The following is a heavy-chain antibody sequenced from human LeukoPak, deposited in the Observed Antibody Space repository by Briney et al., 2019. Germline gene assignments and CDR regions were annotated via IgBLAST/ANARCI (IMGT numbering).Heavy chain of an antibody. J-gene: IGHJ4*02. D-gene: IGHD3-22*01. V-gene: IGHV5-51*01. CDR2: IYPGDSDT. CDR1: GYIFTSYW. Sequence: GASLEISCKGSGYIFTSYWIGWVRPLRGKGLEWMGIIYPGDSDTRYSPSFQGQVTISADNSISTAYLQWSSLKASDTAMYYCARSTDSSGYYDLWDYWGQGTLVTVSS. CDR3: ARSTDSSGYYDLWDY.